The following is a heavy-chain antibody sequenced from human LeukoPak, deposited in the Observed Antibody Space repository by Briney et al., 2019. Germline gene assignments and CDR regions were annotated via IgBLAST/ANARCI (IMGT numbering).Heavy chain of an antibody. CDR1: GGSFSGYY. D-gene: IGHD5-24*01. CDR3: ARGLFHGGLDY. CDR2: INHSGST. J-gene: IGHJ4*02. Sequence: SETLSLTCAVFGGSFSGYYWSWIRQPPGKGLEWIGEINHSGSTNYNPSLKSRVTISVDTSKNQFSLKLSSVTAADTAVYYCARGLFHGGLDYWGQGTLVTVSS. V-gene: IGHV4-34*01.